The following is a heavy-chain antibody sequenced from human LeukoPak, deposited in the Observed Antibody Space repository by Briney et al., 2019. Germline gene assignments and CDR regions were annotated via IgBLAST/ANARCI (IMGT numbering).Heavy chain of an antibody. J-gene: IGHJ4*02. D-gene: IGHD2-2*01. CDR3: ASLVGGCSSTSCPGIDY. Sequence: ASVKVSCKASGGTLSSYAISWVRQAPGQGLEWMGRIIPILGIANYAQKFQGRVTITADKSTSTAYMELSSLRSEDTAVYYCASLVGGCSSTSCPGIDYWGQGTLVTVSS. CDR1: GGTLSSYA. CDR2: IIPILGIA. V-gene: IGHV1-69*04.